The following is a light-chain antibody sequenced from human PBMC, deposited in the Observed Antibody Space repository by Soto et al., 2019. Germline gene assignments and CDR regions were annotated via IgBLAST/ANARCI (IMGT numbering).Light chain of an antibody. CDR1: RSNIGGNY. V-gene: IGLV1-51*01. CDR3: GPCYIRLDTVG. CDR2: DNK. J-gene: IGLJ2*01. Sequence: QSVLTQPPSVSAAPGQKVTISCAGSRSNIGGNYVSWYQVLPRTAHKHLIYDNKKRHSGIPDRFSGSKSGTSATLGITELQTGDEAEDYGGPCYIRLDTVGFCGGTTLTLL.